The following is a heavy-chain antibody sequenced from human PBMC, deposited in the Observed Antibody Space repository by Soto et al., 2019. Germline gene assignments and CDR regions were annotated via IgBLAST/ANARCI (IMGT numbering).Heavy chain of an antibody. J-gene: IGHJ4*02. CDR1: GGSISSSSYY. V-gene: IGHV4-39*01. D-gene: IGHD3-22*01. Sequence: PSETLSLTCTVSGGSISSSSYYWGWIRQPPGKGLEWIGSIYYSGSTYYNPSLKSRVTISVDTSKNQFSLKLSSVTAADTAVYYCARHSYYDSSGYFSTQPYYFDYWGQGTLVTVSS. CDR2: IYYSGST. CDR3: ARHSYYDSSGYFSTQPYYFDY.